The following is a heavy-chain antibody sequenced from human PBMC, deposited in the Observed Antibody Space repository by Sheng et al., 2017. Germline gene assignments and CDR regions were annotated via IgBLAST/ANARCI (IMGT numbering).Heavy chain of an antibody. CDR2: INHSGST. J-gene: IGHJ4*02. CDR3: ARVEMASYYFDY. Sequence: QVQLQQWGAGLLKPSETLSLTCAVYGGSFSGYYWSWIRQPPGKGLEWIGEINHSGSTNYNPSLKSRVTISVDTSKNQFSLKLSSVTAADTAVYYCARVEMASYYFDYWGQGTLVTVSS. V-gene: IGHV4-34*01. D-gene: IGHD5-12*01. CDR1: GGSFSGYY.